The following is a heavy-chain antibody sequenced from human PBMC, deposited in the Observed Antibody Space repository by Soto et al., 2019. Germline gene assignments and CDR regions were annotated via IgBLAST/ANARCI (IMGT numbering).Heavy chain of an antibody. V-gene: IGHV5-51*01. CDR2: IYPGDSDT. J-gene: IGHJ6*02. CDR3: ARPRDSSSYGMDV. Sequence: PGESLKISCKGSGYSFTNSWIGWVRQMPGKGLEWMGIIYPGDSDTRYSPSFQGHVTISADKSITTAYLQWSSLKASDTAMYYCARPRDSSSYGMDVWGQGTTVTVSS. CDR1: GYSFTNSW. D-gene: IGHD6-6*01.